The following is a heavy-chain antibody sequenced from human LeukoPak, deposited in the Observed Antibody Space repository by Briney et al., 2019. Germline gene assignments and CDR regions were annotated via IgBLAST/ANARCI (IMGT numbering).Heavy chain of an antibody. CDR2: INHSGTT. D-gene: IGHD1-26*01. J-gene: IGHJ4*02. V-gene: IGHV4-34*01. CDR3: ARGGSYPTSNDY. Sequence: SETLSLSCTIYGGPFNGYYWSWIRQPPGKGLEWIGEINHSGTTNYNPSLESRVTISVDTSKNQFSLKLSSMTAADTAVYYCARGGSYPTSNDYWGQGTLVTVSS. CDR1: GGPFNGYY.